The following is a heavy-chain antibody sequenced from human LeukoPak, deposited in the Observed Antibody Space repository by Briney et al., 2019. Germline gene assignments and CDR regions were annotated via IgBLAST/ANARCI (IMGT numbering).Heavy chain of an antibody. CDR2: INAGNGNT. D-gene: IGHD4-17*01. V-gene: IGHV1-3*01. CDR1: GYTFSSYA. Sequence: ASVKVSCKASGYTFSSYAVHWVRQAPGQRLEWMGWINAGNGNTKCSQKFQGRVTITRDTSASTAYMELSSLRSEDTAVYYCAREGRYGDYDDYWGQGTLVTVSS. J-gene: IGHJ4*02. CDR3: AREGRYGDYDDY.